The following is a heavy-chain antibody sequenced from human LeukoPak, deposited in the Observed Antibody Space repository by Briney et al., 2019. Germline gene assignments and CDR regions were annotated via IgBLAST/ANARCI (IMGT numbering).Heavy chain of an antibody. D-gene: IGHD2-2*01. CDR2: IYSGGNT. CDR3: AKLLSGYCSRTSCLNWFDP. J-gene: IGHJ5*02. CDR1: GFTVSSYY. V-gene: IGHV3-66*01. Sequence: GGSLRLSCAASGFTVSSYYMTWVRQAPGKGLEWVSVIYSGGNTYYADSVKGRVAISRDNSKNTVFLQVNRVRAEDTAVYYCAKLLSGYCSRTSCLNWFDPWGQGTLVTVSS.